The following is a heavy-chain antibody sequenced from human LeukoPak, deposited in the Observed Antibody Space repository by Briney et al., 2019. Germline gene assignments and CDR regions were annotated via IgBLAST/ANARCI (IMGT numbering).Heavy chain of an antibody. D-gene: IGHD2-2*01. CDR1: GYSFTSYW. CDR2: IYPGDSDT. J-gene: IGHJ4*02. V-gene: IGHV5-51*01. Sequence: GESLKISCKGSGYSFTSYWIGWVRQMPGKGLEWMGIIYPGDSDTRYSPSFQGQVTISADKSISTAYLQWSSLKASDTAMYYCARFTNGGVVPAAYFDYWGQGTLVTVSS. CDR3: ARFTNGGVVPAAYFDY.